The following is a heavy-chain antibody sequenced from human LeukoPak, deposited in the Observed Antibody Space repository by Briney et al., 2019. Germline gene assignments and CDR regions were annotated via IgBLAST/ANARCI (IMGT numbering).Heavy chain of an antibody. CDR3: ASLSSGRIDY. Sequence: SETLSLTCAVYGGSFSGYYWSWIRQPPGKGLEWIGEINHSGSTNYNPSLKSRVTISVDTSKNQFSLKLSSVTAADTAVYYCASLSSGRIDYWGQGTLVTVSS. J-gene: IGHJ4*02. CDR1: GGSFSGYY. D-gene: IGHD6-19*01. CDR2: INHSGST. V-gene: IGHV4-34*01.